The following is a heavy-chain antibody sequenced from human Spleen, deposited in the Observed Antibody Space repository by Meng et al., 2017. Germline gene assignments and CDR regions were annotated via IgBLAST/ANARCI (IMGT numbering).Heavy chain of an antibody. Sequence: GESLKISCAASGFTFSSYAMHWARQAPGKGLEWVAAISYDESNKYYPESVQGRFTISRDNYKHTLILQMNSLRAEDTAVYYCARDRSWYMGFDYWGQGTLVTVSS. CDR2: ISYDESNK. J-gene: IGHJ4*02. V-gene: IGHV3-30*04. D-gene: IGHD6-13*01. CDR3: ARDRSWYMGFDY. CDR1: GFTFSSYA.